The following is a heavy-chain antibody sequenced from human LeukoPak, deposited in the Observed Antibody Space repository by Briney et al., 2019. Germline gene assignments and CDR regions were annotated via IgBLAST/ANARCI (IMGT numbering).Heavy chain of an antibody. CDR1: GFTFSSYG. D-gene: IGHD2-2*02. Sequence: TSGGSLRLSCAAPGFTFSSYGMHWVRQAPGKGLEWIGSIYHSGSTYYNPSLKSRVTISVDTSKNQFSPKLSSVTAADTAVYYCALISIVVVPAAIPFDYWGQGTLVTVSS. J-gene: IGHJ4*02. CDR2: IYHSGST. V-gene: IGHV4-38-2*01. CDR3: ALISIVVVPAAIPFDY.